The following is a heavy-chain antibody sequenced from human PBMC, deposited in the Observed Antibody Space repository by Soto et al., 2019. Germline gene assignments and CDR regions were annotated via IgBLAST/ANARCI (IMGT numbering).Heavy chain of an antibody. J-gene: IGHJ4*02. CDR1: GGSISSGGYS. Sequence: SETLSLTCAVSGGSISSGGYSWSWIRQPPGKGLEWIGYIYHSGSTYYNPSLKSRVTISVDTSKNQFSLKLSSVTAADTAVYYGARGPGMDTRRDDWGQGTLVTVSS. CDR2: IYHSGST. CDR3: ARGPGMDTRRDD. V-gene: IGHV4-30-2*01. D-gene: IGHD5-18*01.